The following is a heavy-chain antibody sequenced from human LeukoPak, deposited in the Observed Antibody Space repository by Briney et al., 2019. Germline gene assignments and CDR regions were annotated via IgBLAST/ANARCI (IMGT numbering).Heavy chain of an antibody. V-gene: IGHV3-30-3*01. CDR1: GFTFSSYA. Sequence: PGRSLGLSCAASGFTFSSYAMHWVRQAPGKGLEWVAVISYDGSNKYYADSVKGRFTISRDNSKNTLYLQMNSLRAEDTAVYYCAKDSPVLTYWGQGTLVTVSS. J-gene: IGHJ4*02. CDR3: AKDSPVLTY. CDR2: ISYDGSNK.